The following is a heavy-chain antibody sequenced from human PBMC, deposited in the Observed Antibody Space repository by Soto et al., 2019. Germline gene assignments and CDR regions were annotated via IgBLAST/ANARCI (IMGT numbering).Heavy chain of an antibody. CDR3: AKLAGYCSGNSCHGDYAMDV. Sequence: QLQLQESGPGLLKPSETLSLTCSVSGGSISSKSYSWGWIRQPPGKGLEWIGTFYYSENTYYNPSLKSRVTISVDTSKNQCSRKLSSVTAADTAVYYCAKLAGYCSGNSCHGDYAMDVWGQGTTVTVSS. V-gene: IGHV4-39*01. D-gene: IGHD2-2*01. CDR1: GGSISSKSYS. CDR2: FYYSENT. J-gene: IGHJ6*02.